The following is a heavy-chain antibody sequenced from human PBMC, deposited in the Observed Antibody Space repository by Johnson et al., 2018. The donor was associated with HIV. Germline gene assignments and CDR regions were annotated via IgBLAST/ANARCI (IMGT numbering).Heavy chain of an antibody. CDR3: ARAGSTSGWFDAFDI. J-gene: IGHJ3*02. Sequence: QVQLVESGGGVVQPGRSLRLSCAASGFTFDDYDMTWVRKAPGKGLEWVAVISYDVSNKYYADSVKGRFTISRDSSKNTLYLQMNSLRTEDTAAYYCARAGSTSGWFDAFDIWGQGTMVTVSS. CDR2: ISYDVSNK. CDR1: GFTFDDYD. D-gene: IGHD6-19*01. V-gene: IGHV3-30*03.